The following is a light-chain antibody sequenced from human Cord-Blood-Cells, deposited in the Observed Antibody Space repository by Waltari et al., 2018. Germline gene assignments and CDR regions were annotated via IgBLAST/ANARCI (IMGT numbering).Light chain of an antibody. CDR3: QQYDNLPWT. CDR2: DAS. Sequence: DIQMTQSPCSLSASVGDRVTITCQASQDISNYLNWYQQKPGKAPKLLIYDASNLETGVPSRFSGSGSGTDFTFTISSLQPEDTATYYCQQYDNLPWTFGQGTKVEIK. V-gene: IGKV1-33*01. J-gene: IGKJ1*01. CDR1: QDISNY.